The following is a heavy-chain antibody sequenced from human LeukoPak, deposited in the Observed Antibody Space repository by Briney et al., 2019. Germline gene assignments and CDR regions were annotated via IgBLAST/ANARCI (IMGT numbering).Heavy chain of an antibody. Sequence: PSETLSLTCTVSGGSISSGGYYWSWIRQHPGKGLEWIGYIYYSGSTYYNPSLKSRVTISVDTSKNQFSLKLSSVTAADTAVYYCARGSGYDYGAPRVFDPWGLGTLVTVSS. D-gene: IGHD4-17*01. CDR3: ARGSGYDYGAPRVFDP. CDR1: GGSISSGGYY. J-gene: IGHJ5*02. V-gene: IGHV4-31*03. CDR2: IYYSGST.